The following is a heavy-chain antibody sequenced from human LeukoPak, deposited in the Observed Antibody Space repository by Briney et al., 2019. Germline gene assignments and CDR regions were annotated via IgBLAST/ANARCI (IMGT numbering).Heavy chain of an antibody. Sequence: ASVKVSCKASGYTFTGYYIHWVRQAPGQGLEWMGRINPNNGGTNYAQKFQERVTITRDMSTSTAYMELSSLRSEDTAVYYCAADVGYYYGSGALWGQGTMVTVSS. CDR1: GYTFTGYY. V-gene: IGHV1-2*06. D-gene: IGHD3-10*01. CDR2: INPNNGGT. CDR3: AADVGYYYGSGAL. J-gene: IGHJ3*01.